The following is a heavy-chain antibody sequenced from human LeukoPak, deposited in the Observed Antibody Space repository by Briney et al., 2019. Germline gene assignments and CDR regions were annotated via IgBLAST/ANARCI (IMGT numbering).Heavy chain of an antibody. Sequence: GGSLRLSCAASGFTFSDYYMSWIRQAPGKGLEWVSYISSSSSYTNYADSVKGRFTISRDNAKNSLYLQMNSLRAEDTAVYYCARAGAATSTQGAFEIWGQGTMVTVSS. V-gene: IGHV3-11*06. CDR3: ARAGAATSTQGAFEI. CDR1: GFTFSDYY. J-gene: IGHJ3*02. D-gene: IGHD1-26*01. CDR2: ISSSSSYT.